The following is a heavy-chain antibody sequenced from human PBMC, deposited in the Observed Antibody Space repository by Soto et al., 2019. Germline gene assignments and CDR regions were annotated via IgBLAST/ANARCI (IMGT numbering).Heavy chain of an antibody. CDR3: AVMFYDSSGYGLFDY. J-gene: IGHJ4*02. CDR1: GYTFTGYY. CDR2: INPNSGGT. D-gene: IGHD3-22*01. Sequence: ASVKVSCKASGYTFTGYYMHWVRQAPGQGLEWMGWINPNSGGTNYAQKFQGWVTMTRDTSISTAYMELSRLRPDDTAVYYCAVMFYDSSGYGLFDYWGQGTLVTVSS. V-gene: IGHV1-2*04.